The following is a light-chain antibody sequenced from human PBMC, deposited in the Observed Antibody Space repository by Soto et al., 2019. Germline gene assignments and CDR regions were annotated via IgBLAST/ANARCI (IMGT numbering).Light chain of an antibody. CDR2: GAS. V-gene: IGKV3-15*01. J-gene: IGKJ1*01. Sequence: EIVMTQSPATLSVSPGERATLSCRASQSVGSNLVWYQQKPGQAPRLLIYGASSRATGIPARFSGSGSGTEFTLTISSLQSEDFAVYYCQQYNNWRTFGQGTKVEIK. CDR3: QQYNNWRT. CDR1: QSVGSN.